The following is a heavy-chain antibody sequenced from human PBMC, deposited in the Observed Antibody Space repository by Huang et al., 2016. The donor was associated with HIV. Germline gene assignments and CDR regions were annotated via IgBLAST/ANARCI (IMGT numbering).Heavy chain of an antibody. CDR2: RSYDGSNK. V-gene: IGHV3-30-3*01. CDR1: GFTFSSYA. CDR3: ARDSAKGYFDL. J-gene: IGHJ2*01. Sequence: QVQLVESGGGVVQPGRSLRLSCAASGFTFSSYAMPWVRQAAGKGLEWVEVRSYDGSNKYYADSVKGRFTISRDNSKNTLYLQMNSLRAEDTAVYYCARDSAKGYFDLWGRGTLVTVSS.